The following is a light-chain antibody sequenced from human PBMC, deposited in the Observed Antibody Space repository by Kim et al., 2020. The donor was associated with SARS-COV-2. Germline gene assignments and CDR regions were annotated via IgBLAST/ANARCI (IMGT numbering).Light chain of an antibody. Sequence: QSVLTQPPSVSGAPGQRVTFSCTGSSSNIGTGYDVHWYQQLPGTAPKLLIYGNNNRPSGVPDRFSGSKSGTSGSLAITGLQPEDEADYYCQSYDTSLSGVVFGGGTQLTVL. CDR1: SSNIGTGYD. J-gene: IGLJ2*01. CDR3: QSYDTSLSGVV. V-gene: IGLV1-40*01. CDR2: GNN.